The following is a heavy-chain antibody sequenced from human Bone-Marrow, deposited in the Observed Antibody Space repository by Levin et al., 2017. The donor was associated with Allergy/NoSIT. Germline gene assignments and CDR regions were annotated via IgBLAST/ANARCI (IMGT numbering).Heavy chain of an antibody. CDR1: GFTFSNYG. J-gene: IGHJ4*02. CDR2: IWNDGSNK. V-gene: IGHV3-33*01. CDR3: ARVRGDGDYIFDY. Sequence: SCAASGFTFSNYGMHWVRQAPGKGLEWVAVIWNDGSNKYYADSVKGRFTISRDNSKNTLYLQMNSLRAEDTAVYYCARVRGDGDYIFDYCGQGTLVTVSS. D-gene: IGHD4-17*01.